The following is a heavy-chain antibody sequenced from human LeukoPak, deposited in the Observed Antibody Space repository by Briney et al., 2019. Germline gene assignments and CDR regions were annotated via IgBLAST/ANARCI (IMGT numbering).Heavy chain of an antibody. V-gene: IGHV3-53*01. Sequence: GGSLRLSCAASGFTVSSNYMSWVRQAPGKGLEWVSVIYSGGSTYYADSVKGRITISRDNSKNTLYLQMNSLRAEDTAVYYCARHGGYYDSSGYYSNYYYYGMDVWGQGTTVTVSS. D-gene: IGHD3-22*01. CDR2: IYSGGST. CDR3: ARHGGYYDSSGYYSNYYYYGMDV. CDR1: GFTVSSNY. J-gene: IGHJ6*02.